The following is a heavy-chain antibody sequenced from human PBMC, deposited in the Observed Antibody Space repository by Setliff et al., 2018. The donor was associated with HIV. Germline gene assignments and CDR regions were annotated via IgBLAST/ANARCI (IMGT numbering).Heavy chain of an antibody. CDR3: AGGDSRGLLHFDM. CDR2: INPDSGGT. CDR1: AYTLTGEY. D-gene: IGHD3-22*01. V-gene: IGHV1-2*06. Sequence: ASVKVSCKASAYTLTGEYFHWVRQAPGQGLEWMGRINPDSGGTNFAQEFQGRVTMTGDTSISTAYMELSRLTSDDTAVYYCAGGDSRGLLHFDMWGQGTMVTVSS. J-gene: IGHJ3*02.